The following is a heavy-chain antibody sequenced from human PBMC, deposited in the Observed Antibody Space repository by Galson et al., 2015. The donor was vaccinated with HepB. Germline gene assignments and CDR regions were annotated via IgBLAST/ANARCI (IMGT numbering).Heavy chain of an antibody. D-gene: IGHD2-15*01. CDR3: ARDQGYCSGGSCYSSYYMDV. CDR2: IIPIFGTA. CDR1: GGTFSSYA. V-gene: IGHV1-69*13. J-gene: IGHJ6*03. Sequence: SVKVSCKASGGTFSSYAISWVRQAPGQGLEWMGGIIPIFGTANYAQKFQGRVTITADESTSTAYMELSSLRSEDTAVYYCARDQGYCSGGSCYSSYYMDVWGKGTTVTVSS.